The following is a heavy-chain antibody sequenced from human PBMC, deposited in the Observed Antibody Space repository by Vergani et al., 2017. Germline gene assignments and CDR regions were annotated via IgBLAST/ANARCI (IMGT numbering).Heavy chain of an antibody. V-gene: IGHV3-30*02. D-gene: IGHD3-16*01. J-gene: IGHJ4*02. CDR1: GFTLSNYD. CDR3: AKHFRGWGIDY. CDR2: IQFDGSIQ. Sequence: QVQLVESRGGVVQRGGPLRLSCATSGFTLSNYDMQCIRQGPGKGLEFVAFIQFDGSIQYYADSVKGRFTLSRDFSKNTLYLQMNSLRTDDTATYYCAKHFRGWGIDYWGQGTQVIVSS.